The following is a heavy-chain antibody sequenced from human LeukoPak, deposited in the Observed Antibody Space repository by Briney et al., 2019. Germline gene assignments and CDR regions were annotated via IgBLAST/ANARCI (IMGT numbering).Heavy chain of an antibody. V-gene: IGHV3-23*01. D-gene: IGHD2-2*01. CDR1: GFTFSSYA. J-gene: IGHJ4*02. CDR3: AKEGCSSTSCYGGVYFDY. CDR2: ISGSGGST. Sequence: GGSLRLSCAASGFTFSSYAMSWVRQAPGKGLEWVSAISGSGGSTYYADSVKGRFTISRDNSKNTLYLQMNSLRAEDTAVYCCAKEGCSSTSCYGGVYFDYWGQGTLVTVSS.